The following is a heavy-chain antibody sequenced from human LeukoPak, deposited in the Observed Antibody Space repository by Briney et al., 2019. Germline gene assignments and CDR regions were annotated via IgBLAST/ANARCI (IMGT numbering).Heavy chain of an antibody. CDR2: ITTTGSSI. D-gene: IGHD6-6*01. CDR3: AKDEYSSTDGYFQH. J-gene: IGHJ1*01. CDR1: GFRFSDYY. V-gene: IGHV3-11*01. Sequence: PGGSLRLSCAASGFRFSDYYMSWIRQAPGKGLDLVSYITTTGSSIYYADSVKGRFTISRDNAKKSLYLQMNSLRAEDTALYYCAKDEYSSTDGYFQHWGQGTLVTVSS.